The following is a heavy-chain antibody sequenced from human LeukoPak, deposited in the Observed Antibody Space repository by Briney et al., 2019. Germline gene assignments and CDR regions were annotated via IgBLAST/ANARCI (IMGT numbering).Heavy chain of an antibody. CDR3: AKDWYYDFWSGYLYY. D-gene: IGHD3-3*01. J-gene: IGHJ4*02. CDR1: GFTFSSYA. CDR2: ISGSGGST. V-gene: IGHV3-23*01. Sequence: GGSLRLSCAASGFTFSSYAMSWVRQAPGKGLEWVSGISGSGGSTYYADSVKGRFTISRDNSKNTLYLQMNSLRAEDTAVYYCAKDWYYDFWSGYLYYWGQGTLVTVSS.